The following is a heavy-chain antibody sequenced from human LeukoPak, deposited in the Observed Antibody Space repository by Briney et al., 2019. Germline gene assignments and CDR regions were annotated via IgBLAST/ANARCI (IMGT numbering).Heavy chain of an antibody. D-gene: IGHD6-6*01. CDR1: GGRFKSYG. J-gene: IGHJ4*02. CDR3: ARESIAARQLLY. V-gene: IGHV1-69*06. CDR2: IIPIFGTA. Sequence: SVKVSCKTIGGRFKSYGFSWVRQAPGQGLEWMGGIIPIFGTANYAQKFQGRVTITADKSTSTAYMELSSLRSEDTAVYYCARESIAARQLLYWGQGTLVTVSS.